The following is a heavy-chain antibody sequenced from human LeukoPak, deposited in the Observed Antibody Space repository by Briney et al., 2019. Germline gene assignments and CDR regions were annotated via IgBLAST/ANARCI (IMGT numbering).Heavy chain of an antibody. CDR2: IYTSGST. V-gene: IGHV4-4*07. CDR1: GGSISSYY. Sequence: PSETLSLTCTVSGGSISSYYWSWIRQPAGKGLEWIGRIYTSGSTNYNPSLKSRVTMSVDTSKNQFSLKLSSVTAADTAVYYCARVSGYSGYDYFDYWGQGTLVTVSS. D-gene: IGHD5-12*01. J-gene: IGHJ4*02. CDR3: ARVSGYSGYDYFDY.